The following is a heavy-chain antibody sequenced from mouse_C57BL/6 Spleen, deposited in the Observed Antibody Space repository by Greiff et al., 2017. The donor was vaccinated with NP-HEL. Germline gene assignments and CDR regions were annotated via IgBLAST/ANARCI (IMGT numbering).Heavy chain of an antibody. V-gene: IGHV1-64*01. Sequence: QVQLQQPGAELVKPGASVKLSCKASGYTFTSYWMHWVKQRPGQGLEWIGMIHPNSGSTNYNEKFKSKATLTVDKSSSTAYMQLSSLTSEDSAVYYCARSRGTAQANYAMDYWGQGTSVTVSS. D-gene: IGHD3-2*02. CDR1: GYTFTSYW. CDR2: IHPNSGST. CDR3: ARSRGTAQANYAMDY. J-gene: IGHJ4*01.